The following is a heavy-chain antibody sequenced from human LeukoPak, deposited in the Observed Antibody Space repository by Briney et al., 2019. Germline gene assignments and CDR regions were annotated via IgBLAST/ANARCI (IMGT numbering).Heavy chain of an antibody. Sequence: GASVTVSCKASGYTFTSYGINWARQAPGQGLERMGWISAYNGNTKHAQKLQGRVTMTTDTSTSTAYMELRSLRSDDTAVYYCARAGITSGWVQNMDYWGQGTLVTVSS. V-gene: IGHV1-18*01. CDR3: ARAGITSGWVQNMDY. CDR1: GYTFTSYG. CDR2: ISAYNGNT. D-gene: IGHD6-19*01. J-gene: IGHJ4*02.